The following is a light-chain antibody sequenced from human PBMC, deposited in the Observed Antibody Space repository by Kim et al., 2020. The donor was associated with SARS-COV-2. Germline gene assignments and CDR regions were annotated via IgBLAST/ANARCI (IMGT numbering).Light chain of an antibody. CDR2: ATS. J-gene: IGKJ2*01. CDR3: QQSYIAPYT. CDR1: QNINIY. V-gene: IGKV1-39*01. Sequence: SASVGDRVTITCPASQNINIYLNWYQQKPGKAPNLLIYATSTLESGVPSRFSGSRSGTTFTLTISSLRPEDFATYYCQQSYIAPYTFGQGTKLEI.